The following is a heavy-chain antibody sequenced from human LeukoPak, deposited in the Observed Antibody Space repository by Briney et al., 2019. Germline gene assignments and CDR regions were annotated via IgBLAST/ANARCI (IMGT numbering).Heavy chain of an antibody. D-gene: IGHD1-1*01. CDR3: ARGLLGTRAFDI. CDR2: IYYTGNI. CDR1: GGSITSYY. Sequence: SETLSLTCTVSGGSITSYYWSWIRQPPGKGLEWIGYIYYTGNINYNPSLKSRVTISVDTSRNQFSLKLSSVTAADTAVYYCARGLLGTRAFDIWGQGTMVTVSS. J-gene: IGHJ3*02. V-gene: IGHV4-59*01.